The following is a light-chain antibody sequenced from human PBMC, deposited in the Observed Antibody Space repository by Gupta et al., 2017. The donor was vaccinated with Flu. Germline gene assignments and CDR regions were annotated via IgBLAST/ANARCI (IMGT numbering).Light chain of an antibody. CDR3: QQYNSYPWT. CDR2: EAS. CDR1: QSISGW. J-gene: IGKJ1*01. V-gene: IGKV1-5*03. Sequence: DIQMTQSPSTLSASVGDKVAITCRATQSISGWLVCYQQRPGKAPTVLIYEASTVEKGVPSRFSGSGSGTDFTLTISSLQPEDSATYYWQQYNSYPWTFGQGTKVEIK.